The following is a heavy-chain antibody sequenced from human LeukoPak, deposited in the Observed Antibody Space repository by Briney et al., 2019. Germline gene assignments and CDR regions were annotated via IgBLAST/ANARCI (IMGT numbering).Heavy chain of an antibody. CDR2: IYTSGST. CDR1: GGSISSYY. Sequence: SETLSLTCTVSGGSISSYYWSWIRQPAGKGLEWIGRIYTSGSTYYNPSLKSRVTISVDTSKNQFSLKLSSVTAADTAVYYCARKNVVVVAATLLNYFDYWGQGTLVTVSS. D-gene: IGHD2-15*01. CDR3: ARKNVVVVAATLLNYFDY. V-gene: IGHV4-4*07. J-gene: IGHJ4*02.